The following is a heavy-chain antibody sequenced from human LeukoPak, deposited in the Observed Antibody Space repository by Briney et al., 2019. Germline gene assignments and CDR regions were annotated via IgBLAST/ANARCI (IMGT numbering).Heavy chain of an antibody. CDR3: ARGDYGGDCFDY. V-gene: IGHV3-11*05. J-gene: IGHJ4*02. CDR1: GVTFSDHY. CDR2: ISSGSTYT. Sequence: GGSLRLSCEVSGVTFSDHYMSWIRQAPGKRLEWVSYISSGSTYTNYADSVEGRFTISRDNAKNSLYLQTNSLRAEDTAVYYCARGDYGGDCFDYWGQGTLVTVSS. D-gene: IGHD4-23*01.